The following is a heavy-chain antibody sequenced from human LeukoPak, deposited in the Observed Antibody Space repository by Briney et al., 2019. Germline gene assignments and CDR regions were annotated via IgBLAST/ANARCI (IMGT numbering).Heavy chain of an antibody. D-gene: IGHD4/OR15-4a*01. CDR1: GFIFRNYA. Sequence: GGSLRLSCGASGFIFRNYAMSWVRQAPGEGLEWVSGISDNGGGRYYADSVKGRFTISRDNSKNMLYLQMNSLRAEDTAVYYCAKESGALGAPLYDYWGRGILVTASP. J-gene: IGHJ4*02. CDR2: ISDNGGGR. CDR3: AKESGALGAPLYDY. V-gene: IGHV3-23*01.